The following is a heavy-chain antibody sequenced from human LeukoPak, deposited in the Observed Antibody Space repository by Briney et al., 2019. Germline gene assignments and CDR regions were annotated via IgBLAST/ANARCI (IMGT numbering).Heavy chain of an antibody. CDR1: GYTFTGYY. Sequence: ASVKVSCKASGYTFTGYYMHWVRQAPGQGLEWMGWINPNSGGTNYAQKLQGRVTMTTDTSTSTAYMELRSLRSDDTAVNYCARVNNYGGNSPFDYWGQGTLVTVSS. D-gene: IGHD4-23*01. CDR2: INPNSGGT. CDR3: ARVNNYGGNSPFDY. V-gene: IGHV1-2*02. J-gene: IGHJ4*02.